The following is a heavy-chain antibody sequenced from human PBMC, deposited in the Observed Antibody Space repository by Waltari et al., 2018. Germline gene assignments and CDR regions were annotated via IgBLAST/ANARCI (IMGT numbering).Heavy chain of an antibody. CDR1: GGSISSYY. Sequence: QVQLQESGPGLVKPSETLSLTCTVSGGSISSYYWSWIRQPPGKGLEWIGYIYYSGSTNYNPSFKSRVTISVDTSKNQFSLKLSSVTAADTAVYYCARNPPGSYSSSSLNFDYWGQGTLVTVSS. V-gene: IGHV4-59*01. J-gene: IGHJ4*02. D-gene: IGHD6-6*01. CDR3: ARNPPGSYSSSSLNFDY. CDR2: IYYSGST.